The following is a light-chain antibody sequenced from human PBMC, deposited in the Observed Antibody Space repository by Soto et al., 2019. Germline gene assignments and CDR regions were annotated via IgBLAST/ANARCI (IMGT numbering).Light chain of an antibody. Sequence: EIVMTHSPSTLSLSPVERATLSCRASQSVNINLAWYQQRPGQAPRVLIYAASTRATGVPDRFSGSGSGTEFTLTISSLQPEDFAVHYCHQYNSGPYTFGQGTKVDIK. CDR1: QSVNIN. CDR3: HQYNSGPYT. J-gene: IGKJ2*01. CDR2: AAS. V-gene: IGKV3-15*01.